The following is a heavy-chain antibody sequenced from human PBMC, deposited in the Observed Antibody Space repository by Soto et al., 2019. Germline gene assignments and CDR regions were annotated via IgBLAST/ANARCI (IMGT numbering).Heavy chain of an antibody. D-gene: IGHD3-3*01. CDR1: GFSLTTSGVG. J-gene: IGHJ4*02. V-gene: IGHV2-5*02. Sequence: QITLNESGPTVVRPTETLTLTCRFSGFSLTTSGVGVGWIRQSPGKAPEWLALIYWDDDKRYSASLKSRLTIAKDTSKNQVVLTVSDLDPTDTATYDSAHKVLRTVFGLVTTTAIYFDFWGQGTPVAVSS. CDR3: AHKVLRTVFGLVTTTAIYFDF. CDR2: IYWDDDK.